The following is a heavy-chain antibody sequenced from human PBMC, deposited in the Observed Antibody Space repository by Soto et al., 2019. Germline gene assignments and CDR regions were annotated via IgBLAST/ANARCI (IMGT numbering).Heavy chain of an antibody. D-gene: IGHD2-2*01. Sequence: EVQLLESGGGLVQPGGSLRLSCAASGFTFSSYAMSWVRQAPGKGLEWVSGISSSGDSTDYADSVKGRFTISRDNSKNTLYVQMNSLRVEDTAVYYWAKVGVVPAANWGWFDPWGQGTLVTVSS. J-gene: IGHJ5*02. CDR3: AKVGVVPAANWGWFDP. V-gene: IGHV3-23*01. CDR1: GFTFSSYA. CDR2: ISSSGDST.